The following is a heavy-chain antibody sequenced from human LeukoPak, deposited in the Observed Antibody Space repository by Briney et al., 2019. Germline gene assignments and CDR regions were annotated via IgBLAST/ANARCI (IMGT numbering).Heavy chain of an antibody. CDR2: ISSSSRYI. D-gene: IGHD3-9*01. CDR3: ARDLLTGNDY. CDR1: GFTFSSYS. V-gene: IGHV3-21*01. J-gene: IGHJ4*02. Sequence: PGGSLRLSCAASGFTFSSYSMNWVRQAPGKGLEWVSSISSSSRYIYYADSVKGRFTISRDNAKNSLYLQMNSLRAEDTAVYYCARDLLTGNDYWGQGTLVTVSS.